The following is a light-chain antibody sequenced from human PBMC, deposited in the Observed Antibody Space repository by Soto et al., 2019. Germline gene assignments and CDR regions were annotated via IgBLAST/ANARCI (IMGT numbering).Light chain of an antibody. CDR1: QSLVHSDGIAY. CDR2: KVS. CDR3: MQGTHRPIT. J-gene: IGKJ1*01. V-gene: IGKV2-30*02. Sequence: DVVMTQSTLSLPVTLGQPASISCRSNQSLVHSDGIAYFSWFQQRPGRSPRRLTYKVSNRDSGVPARFRGSGSGTHLALKISRVEAADVGVYYGMQGTHRPITFGQAAKVDIK.